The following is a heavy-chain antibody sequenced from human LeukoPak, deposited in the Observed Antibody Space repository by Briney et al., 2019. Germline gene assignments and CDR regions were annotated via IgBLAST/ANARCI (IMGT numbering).Heavy chain of an antibody. J-gene: IGHJ5*02. V-gene: IGHV4-30-4*01. Sequence: SQTLSLTCTVSGGSISSGDYYWSWIRQPPGKGLEWIGYIYYSGSTYYNPSLKSRVTISVDTSKNQFSLKLSSVTAADTAVYYCARGGYDYSGNNWFDPWGQGTLVTVSS. CDR1: GGSISSGDYY. D-gene: IGHD3-10*01. CDR2: IYYSGST. CDR3: ARGGYDYSGNNWFDP.